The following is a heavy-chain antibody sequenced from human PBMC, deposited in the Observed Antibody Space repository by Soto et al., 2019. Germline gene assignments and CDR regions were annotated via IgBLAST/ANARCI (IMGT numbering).Heavy chain of an antibody. J-gene: IGHJ3*02. CDR3: ASHDSGSYSGDAFDI. D-gene: IGHD1-26*01. CDR2: IYFSGST. CDR1: GASVSSGSHY. V-gene: IGHV4-61*01. Sequence: SETLSLTCNVSGASVSSGSHYWSWIRQPPGKGLEWIGHIYFSGSTKYNPSLKSRVTISVDMSKNQFSLRVISVTAADTAVYYCASHDSGSYSGDAFDIWGQGTMVTVSS.